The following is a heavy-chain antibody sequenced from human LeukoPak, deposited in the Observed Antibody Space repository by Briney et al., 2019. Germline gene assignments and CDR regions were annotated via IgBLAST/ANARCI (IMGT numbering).Heavy chain of an antibody. V-gene: IGHV4-30-2*01. Sequence: PSETLSLTCAVSGGSISSGGYSWSWIRQPPGKGLEWIGYIYHSGSTYYNPSLKSRVTISVDRSKNQFSLKLSSVTAADTAVYYCARGITMVRGALYYYYGMDVWGQGTTVTVSS. CDR1: GGSISSGGYS. CDR2: IYHSGST. J-gene: IGHJ6*02. D-gene: IGHD3-10*01. CDR3: ARGITMVRGALYYYYGMDV.